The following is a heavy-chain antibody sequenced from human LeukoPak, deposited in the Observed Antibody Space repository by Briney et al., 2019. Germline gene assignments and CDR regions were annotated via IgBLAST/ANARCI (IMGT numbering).Heavy chain of an antibody. Sequence: GGSLRLSCAASGFTFSTYSMNWVRQAPGKGLEWVAVISYDGSNKYYADSVKGRFTISRDNSKNTLYLQMNSLRAEDTAVYYCAKVADSGSYYAYYYGMDVWGQGTTVTVSS. V-gene: IGHV3-30*18. CDR2: ISYDGSNK. J-gene: IGHJ6*02. CDR1: GFTFSTYS. D-gene: IGHD1-26*01. CDR3: AKVADSGSYYAYYYGMDV.